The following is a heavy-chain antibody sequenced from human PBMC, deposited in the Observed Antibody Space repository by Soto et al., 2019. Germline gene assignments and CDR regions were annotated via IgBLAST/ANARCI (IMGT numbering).Heavy chain of an antibody. CDR2: IYKSGST. V-gene: IGHV4-61*08. CDR3: AINRVWGGC. J-gene: IGHJ4*02. Sequence: PSETLSLTCIVSGGSVSSDDRYCSWIRQPPGKGLEWIGCIYKSGSTSYNPSLKSRVIISTDTSKNQFSLKLSSVTTADTAVYYCAINRVWGGCWGQGTRVTVYS. D-gene: IGHD7-27*01. CDR1: GGSVSSDDRY.